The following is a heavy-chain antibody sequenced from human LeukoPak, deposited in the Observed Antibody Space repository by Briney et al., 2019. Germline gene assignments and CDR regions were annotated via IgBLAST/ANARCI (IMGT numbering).Heavy chain of an antibody. Sequence: SETLSLTCTVSGGSISSSSYYWGWIRQPPGKGLEWIGSIYYSGSTYYNPSLKSRVTISVDTSKNQFSLKLSSVTAADTAVYYCASHDYDFWSGYYRYWGQGTLVTVSS. V-gene: IGHV4-39*01. CDR3: ASHDYDFWSGYYRY. CDR1: GGSISSSSYY. J-gene: IGHJ4*02. CDR2: IYYSGST. D-gene: IGHD3-3*01.